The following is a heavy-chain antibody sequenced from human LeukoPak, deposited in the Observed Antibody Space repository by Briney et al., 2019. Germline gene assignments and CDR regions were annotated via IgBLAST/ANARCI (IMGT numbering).Heavy chain of an antibody. CDR2: IYYSGST. Sequence: SETLSLTCTVSGGSISSGGYYWSWIRQHPGKGLEWIGYIYYSGSTYYNPSLKSRVTISVDTSKNQFSLKLSSVTAADTAVYYCVRTAGEWLEDYYYMDVWGKGTTVTVSS. J-gene: IGHJ6*03. CDR3: VRTAGEWLEDYYYMDV. V-gene: IGHV4-31*03. D-gene: IGHD3-3*01. CDR1: GGSISSGGYY.